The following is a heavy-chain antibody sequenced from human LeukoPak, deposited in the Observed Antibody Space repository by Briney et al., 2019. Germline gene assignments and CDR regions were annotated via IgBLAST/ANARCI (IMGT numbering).Heavy chain of an antibody. V-gene: IGHV1-69*05. D-gene: IGHD3-22*01. CDR1: GGTFSSYA. CDR2: IIPIFGTA. J-gene: IGHJ3*02. Sequence: GSSVKVSCKASGGTFSSYAISWVRQAPGQGLEWMGGIIPIFGTANYAQKFQGRVTITTDESTSTAYMEPSSLRSEDTAVYYCARVGDSSGYYYRGGAFDIWGQGTMVTVSS. CDR3: ARVGDSSGYYYRGGAFDI.